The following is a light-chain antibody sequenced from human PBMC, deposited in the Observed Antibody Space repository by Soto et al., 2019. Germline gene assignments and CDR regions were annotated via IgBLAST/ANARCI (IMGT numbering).Light chain of an antibody. CDR1: QSVNNK. J-gene: IGKJ1*01. Sequence: VMTQSPSTLSVSPLERATLSCRASQSVNNKIAWYQQKPGQAPRLIIYGASIRATGVPVRFSGSASGTEFTLTISSLQSEDSAVYYCQQYNNWPRTFGQGTKVDIK. CDR3: QQYNNWPRT. CDR2: GAS. V-gene: IGKV3-15*01.